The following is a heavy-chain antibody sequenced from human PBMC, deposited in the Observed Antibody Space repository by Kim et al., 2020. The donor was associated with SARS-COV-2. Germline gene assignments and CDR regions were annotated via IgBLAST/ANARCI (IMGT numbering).Heavy chain of an antibody. J-gene: IGHJ3*02. V-gene: IGHV4-59*13. Sequence: SETLSLTCTVSGGSISSYYWSWIRQPPGKGLEWIGYIYYSGSTNYNPSLKSRVTISVDTSKNQFSLKLSSVTAADTAVYYCAIDRRFVAAFDIWGQGTMVTVSS. CDR1: GGSISSYY. CDR3: AIDRRFVAAFDI. CDR2: IYYSGST. D-gene: IGHD3-3*01.